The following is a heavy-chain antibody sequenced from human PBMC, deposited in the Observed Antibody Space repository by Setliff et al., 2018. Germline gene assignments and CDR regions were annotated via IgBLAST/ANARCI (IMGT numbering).Heavy chain of an antibody. D-gene: IGHD3-3*01. CDR1: GGSISSSSYY. CDR3: ARVRYVFWSGFPLDY. CDR2: IYTSGST. V-gene: IGHV4-61*05. J-gene: IGHJ4*02. Sequence: SETLSLTCTVSGGSISSSSYYWGWIRQPPGKGLEWIGHIYTSGSTNYNPSLKSRVTISVDTSKNQFSLKLSSVTAADTAVYYCARVRYVFWSGFPLDYWGQGTLVTVSS.